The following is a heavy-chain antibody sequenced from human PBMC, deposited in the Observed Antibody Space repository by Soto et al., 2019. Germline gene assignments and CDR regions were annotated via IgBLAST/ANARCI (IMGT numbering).Heavy chain of an antibody. V-gene: IGHV1-69*13. J-gene: IGHJ6*02. D-gene: IGHD3-22*01. Sequence: GASVKVSCKASGGTFSSYAISWVRQAPGQGLEWMGGIIPIFGTANYAQKFQGRVTITADESTSTAYMELSSLRSEDTAAYYCARGKDYDSSGYPYMDVWGQGTTVTVSS. CDR1: GGTFSSYA. CDR2: IIPIFGTA. CDR3: ARGKDYDSSGYPYMDV.